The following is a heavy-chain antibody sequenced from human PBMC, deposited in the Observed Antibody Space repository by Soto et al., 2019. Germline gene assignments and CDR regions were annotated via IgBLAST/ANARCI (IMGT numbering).Heavy chain of an antibody. CDR1: GFTVSSNY. D-gene: IGHD4-17*01. CDR2: IYSGGST. CDR3: ARLRSSYYYGMDV. Sequence: AGGSLRLSCAASGFTVSSNYMSWVRQAPGKGLEWVSVIYSGGSTYYADSVKRRFTISRDNSKNTLYLQMNSLRAEDTAVYYCARLRSSYYYGMDVWGQGTTVTVSS. V-gene: IGHV3-53*01. J-gene: IGHJ6*02.